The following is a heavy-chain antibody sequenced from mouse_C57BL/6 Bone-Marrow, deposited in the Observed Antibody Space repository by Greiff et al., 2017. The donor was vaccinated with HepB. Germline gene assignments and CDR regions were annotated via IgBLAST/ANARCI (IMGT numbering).Heavy chain of an antibody. CDR1: GFNIKDDY. D-gene: IGHD1-1*01. V-gene: IGHV14-4*01. CDR3: TTFITTGDGWYFDV. CDR2: IDPENGDT. J-gene: IGHJ1*03. Sequence: EVQLQESGAELVRPGASVKLSCTASGFNIKDDYMHWVKQRPEQGLEWIGWIDPENGDTEYASKFQGKATITADTSSNTAYLQLSSLTSEDTAVYYCTTFITTGDGWYFDVWGTGTTVTVSS.